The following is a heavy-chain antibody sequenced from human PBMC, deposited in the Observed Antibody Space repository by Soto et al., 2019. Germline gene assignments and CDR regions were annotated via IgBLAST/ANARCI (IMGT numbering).Heavy chain of an antibody. Sequence: QVQLVESGGGVVQPGRSLRLSCAASGFTLSSYGRHWVRQAPGKGLEWVAVISYDGSNKYYADSVKGRFTISRDNSKNTLYLQMNSLRAEDTAVYYCAKEDGVLNDYVWGSAHRTLLDYWGQGTLVTVSS. CDR2: ISYDGSNK. V-gene: IGHV3-30*18. CDR3: AKEDGVLNDYVWGSAHRTLLDY. D-gene: IGHD3-16*01. J-gene: IGHJ4*02. CDR1: GFTLSSYG.